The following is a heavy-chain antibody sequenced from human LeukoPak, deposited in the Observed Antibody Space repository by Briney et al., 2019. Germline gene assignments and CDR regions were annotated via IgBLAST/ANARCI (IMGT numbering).Heavy chain of an antibody. CDR1: GGSISSSSYY. J-gene: IGHJ2*01. CDR2: IYYSGST. V-gene: IGHV4-39*07. CDR3: ARGRPYSPLIVVVPAGPADWYFDL. Sequence: SETLSLTCTVSGGSISSSSYYWGWIRQPPGKGLEWIGSIYYSGSTFYNPSLKSRVTISVDTSKNQFSLKLSSVTAADTAVYYCARGRPYSPLIVVVPAGPADWYFDLWGRGTLVTVSS. D-gene: IGHD2-2*01.